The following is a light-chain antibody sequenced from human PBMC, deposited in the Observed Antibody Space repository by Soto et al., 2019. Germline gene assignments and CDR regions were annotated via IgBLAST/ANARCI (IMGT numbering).Light chain of an antibody. CDR1: ESISRW. CDR2: KAS. Sequence: DIQMTQSPSTLSASVGDRVTITCRASESISRWLAWYQQKPGKAPKLLIYKASSLESGVPSRFSGSGSGTEFTLTITSLEPEDFAVYFCQQRRNWVSFGPGTRV. CDR3: QQRRNWVS. V-gene: IGKV1-5*03. J-gene: IGKJ3*01.